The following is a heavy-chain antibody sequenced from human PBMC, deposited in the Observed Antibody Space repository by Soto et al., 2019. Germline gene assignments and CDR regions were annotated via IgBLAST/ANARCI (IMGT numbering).Heavy chain of an antibody. V-gene: IGHV3-30-3*01. CDR3: ARDRSSWYNYYGMDV. J-gene: IGHJ6*02. D-gene: IGHD6-13*01. Sequence: GGSLRLSCAASGFTFSSYAMHWVRQAPGKGLEWVAVISYDGSNKYYADSVKGRFTISRDNSKNTLYLQMNSLRAEDTAVYYCARDRSSWYNYYGMDVWGQGTTVTVSS. CDR1: GFTFSSYA. CDR2: ISYDGSNK.